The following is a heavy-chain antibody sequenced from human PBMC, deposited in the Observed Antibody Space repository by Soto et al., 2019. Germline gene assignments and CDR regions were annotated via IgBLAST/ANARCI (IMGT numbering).Heavy chain of an antibody. D-gene: IGHD3-22*01. CDR1: GGSISSSNW. V-gene: IGHV4-4*02. CDR2: IYHSGST. CDR3: ARATISTVVIIDY. Sequence: SETLSLTCAVSGGSISSSNWWSWVRQPPGKGLEWIGEIYHSGSTNYSPSLKSLVTISLDKSKNQSSLKLSSVTAADTAVYYCARATISTVVIIDYWGQGTLVTVSS. J-gene: IGHJ4*02.